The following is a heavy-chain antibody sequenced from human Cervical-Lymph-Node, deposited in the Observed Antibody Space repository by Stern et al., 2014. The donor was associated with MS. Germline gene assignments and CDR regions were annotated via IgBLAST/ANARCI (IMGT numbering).Heavy chain of an antibody. J-gene: IGHJ4*02. D-gene: IGHD6-19*01. Sequence: VQLVQSGAEVKKPGESLKISCKGSGYTFTSYWIGWVRQMPGKGLEWIGIIYPGDSDTRYSPSFQGQVTISADKSISTAYLQWSSLKASDTAMYYCARTTLNIAVAGATFDYWGQGTLVTVSS. V-gene: IGHV5-51*03. CDR2: IYPGDSDT. CDR1: GYTFTSYW. CDR3: ARTTLNIAVAGATFDY.